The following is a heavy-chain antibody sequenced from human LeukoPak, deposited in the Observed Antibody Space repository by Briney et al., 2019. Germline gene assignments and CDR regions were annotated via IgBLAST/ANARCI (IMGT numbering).Heavy chain of an antibody. V-gene: IGHV4-4*02. D-gene: IGHD3-16*01. CDR2: IYHSGST. Sequence: SETLSLTCAVSGDSINNNKWWSWVRQPPGKGLEWIGEIYHSGSTNYNPSLKSRVTILVDKSKNQFSLKLSSVTAADTAVYYCARETSQKGAHYMDVWGKGTTVTISS. CDR3: ARETSQKGAHYMDV. CDR1: GDSINNNKW. J-gene: IGHJ6*03.